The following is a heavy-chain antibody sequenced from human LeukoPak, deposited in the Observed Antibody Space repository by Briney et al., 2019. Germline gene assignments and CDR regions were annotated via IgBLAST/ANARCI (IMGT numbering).Heavy chain of an antibody. D-gene: IGHD3-3*02. V-gene: IGHV3-21*01. CDR2: ISSSSSYI. Sequence: GGSLRLSCAASGFTFSSYSMNWVRQAPGKGLEWVSSISSSSSYIYYADSVKGRFTISRDNAKNSLYLQMNSLRAEDTAVYYCARDGIRLTDGMDVWGQGTTVTVSS. J-gene: IGHJ6*02. CDR1: GFTFSSYS. CDR3: ARDGIRLTDGMDV.